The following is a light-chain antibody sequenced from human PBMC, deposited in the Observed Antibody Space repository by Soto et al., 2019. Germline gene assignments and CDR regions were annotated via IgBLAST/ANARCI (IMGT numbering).Light chain of an antibody. J-gene: IGLJ1*01. CDR2: DTD. CDR3: GTWDRSLSVYV. CDR1: SSNIGNSF. V-gene: IGLV1-51*01. Sequence: QSVRTQPPSVSPAPGQKGTISCSGSSSNIGNSFVSWYQQLPATVPKLLIYDTDQRPSGIPDRFSGSKSATSATLLITGLQPGDEADYYCGTWDRSLSVYVFGFGTKVTVL.